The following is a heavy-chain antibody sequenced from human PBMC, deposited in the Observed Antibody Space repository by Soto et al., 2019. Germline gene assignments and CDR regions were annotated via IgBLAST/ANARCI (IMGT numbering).Heavy chain of an antibody. V-gene: IGHV1-18*01. J-gene: IGHJ6*03. CDR3: ARASNYDFWSGYLQLYYYYYMDV. CDR2: ISAYNGNT. CDR1: GYTFTSYG. D-gene: IGHD3-3*01. Sequence: ASVKVSCKASGYTFTSYGISWVRQAPGQGLEWMGWISAYNGNTNYAQKLQGRVTMTTDTSTSTAHMELRSLRSDDTAVYYCARASNYDFWSGYLQLYYYYYMDVWGKGTTVTVSS.